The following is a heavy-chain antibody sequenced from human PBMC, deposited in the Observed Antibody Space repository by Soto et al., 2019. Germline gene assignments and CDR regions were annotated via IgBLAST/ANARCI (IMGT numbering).Heavy chain of an antibody. V-gene: IGHV4-31*03. CDR3: ARDPRYCGGDCYTYGMDV. Sequence: SETLSLTCTASGGSISSGGYYWSWIRQHPGKGLEWIGYIYYSGSTYYNPSLKSRVTISVDTSKNQFSLKLSSVTAADTAVYYCARDPRYCGGDCYTYGMDVWGQGTTVTVSS. D-gene: IGHD2-21*02. CDR1: GGSISSGGYY. J-gene: IGHJ6*02. CDR2: IYYSGST.